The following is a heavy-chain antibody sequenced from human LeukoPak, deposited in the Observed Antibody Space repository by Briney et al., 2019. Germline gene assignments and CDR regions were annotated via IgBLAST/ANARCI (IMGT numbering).Heavy chain of an antibody. D-gene: IGHD4-23*01. Sequence: GGSLRLSCAASGFTFDDYTMHWVRQAPGKGMEWVSLISWDGGSTYYADSVKGRFTISRDNSKNSLYLQMNSLRTEDTALYYCAKEGGNAGYYYYYMDVWSKGTTVTVSS. CDR2: ISWDGGST. V-gene: IGHV3-43*01. J-gene: IGHJ6*03. CDR1: GFTFDDYT. CDR3: AKEGGNAGYYYYYMDV.